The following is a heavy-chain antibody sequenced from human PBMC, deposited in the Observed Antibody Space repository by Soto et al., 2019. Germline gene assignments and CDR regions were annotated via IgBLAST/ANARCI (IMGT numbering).Heavy chain of an antibody. V-gene: IGHV3-30*18. D-gene: IGHD3-10*01. Sequence: QVQLVESGGGVVQPGRSLRLSCAASGFTFSSYGMHWVRQAPGKGLEWVAVISYDGSNKYYADSVKGRFTISRDNSKNRLYQKMNSLRAGDRAVYYGEKDYYFGYEGMDVGGKGTTVTVPS. CDR3: EKDYYFGYEGMDV. J-gene: IGHJ6*04. CDR1: GFTFSSYG. CDR2: ISYDGSNK.